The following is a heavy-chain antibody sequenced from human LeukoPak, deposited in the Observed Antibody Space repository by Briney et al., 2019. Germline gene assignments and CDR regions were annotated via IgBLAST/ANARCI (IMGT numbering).Heavy chain of an antibody. D-gene: IGHD6-13*01. V-gene: IGHV1-3*01. CDR3: ARRVPQLESDY. CDR2: INAGNGNT. Sequence: ASVKVSCKASGYTFTSYGISWVRQAPGQGLEWMGWINAGNGNTKYSQKFQGRVTITRDTSASTAYMELSSLRSEDTAVYYCARRVPQLESDYWGQGTLVTVSS. CDR1: GYTFTSYG. J-gene: IGHJ4*02.